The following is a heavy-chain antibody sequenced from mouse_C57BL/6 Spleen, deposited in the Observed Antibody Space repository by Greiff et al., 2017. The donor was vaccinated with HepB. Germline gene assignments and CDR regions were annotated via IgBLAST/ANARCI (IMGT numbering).Heavy chain of an antibody. Sequence: QVQLQQSGAELVKPGASVKMSCKASGYTFTSYWITWVKQRPGQGLEWIGDIYPGSGSTNYNEKFKSKATLTVDTSSSTAYMQLSSLTSEDSAVYYCARGEAYYSNYVGYWGQGTTLTVSS. V-gene: IGHV1-55*01. CDR3: ARGEAYYSNYVGY. CDR1: GYTFTSYW. D-gene: IGHD2-5*01. J-gene: IGHJ2*01. CDR2: IYPGSGST.